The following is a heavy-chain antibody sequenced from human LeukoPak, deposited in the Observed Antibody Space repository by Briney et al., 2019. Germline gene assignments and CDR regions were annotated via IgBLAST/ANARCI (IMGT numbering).Heavy chain of an antibody. CDR3: ARDPQSAFGVVSQSAFDY. CDR1: GDSVSSNSAA. J-gene: IGHJ4*02. Sequence: SQTLSLTCAISGDSVSSNSAAWNWIRQSPLRGLEWLGRTYYRSKWYNDYAVSVKSRITINPDTSKNQFSLQLNSVTPEDTAVYYCARDPQSAFGVVSQSAFDYWGQGTLVTVSS. D-gene: IGHD3-3*01. V-gene: IGHV6-1*01. CDR2: TYYRSKWYN.